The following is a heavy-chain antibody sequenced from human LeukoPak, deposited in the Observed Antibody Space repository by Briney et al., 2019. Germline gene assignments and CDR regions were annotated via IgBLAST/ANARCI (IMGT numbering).Heavy chain of an antibody. CDR3: ARWPRFYGSGSYSPHWFDP. CDR2: INPSGGST. J-gene: IGHJ5*02. V-gene: IGHV1-46*01. Sequence: ASVKVSCKASGGTFSNYAISWVRQAPGQGLEWMGIINPSGGSTSYAQKFQGRVTMTRDMSTSTVYMELSSLRSEDTAVYYCARWPRFYGSGSYSPHWFDPWGQGTLVTVSS. CDR1: GGTFSNYA. D-gene: IGHD3-10*01.